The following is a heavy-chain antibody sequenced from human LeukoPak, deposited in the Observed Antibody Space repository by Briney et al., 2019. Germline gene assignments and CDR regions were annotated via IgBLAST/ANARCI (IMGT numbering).Heavy chain of an antibody. J-gene: IGHJ4*02. V-gene: IGHV1-69*05. CDR2: IIPIFGTA. D-gene: IGHD6-13*01. CDR1: GGTFSSYA. Sequence: ASVKVSCKASGGTFSSYAISWVRQAPGQGLEWVGGIIPIFGTANYAQKFQGRVTITRDTSASTAYMELSSLSSEDMAVYYCARGIWTSHTVGYYFDNWGQGTLVTVSS. CDR3: ARGIWTSHTVGYYFDN.